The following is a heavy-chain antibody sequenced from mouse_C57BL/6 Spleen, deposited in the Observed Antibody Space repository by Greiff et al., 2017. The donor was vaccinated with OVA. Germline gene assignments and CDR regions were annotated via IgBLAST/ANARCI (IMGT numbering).Heavy chain of an antibody. Sequence: VQLQQSGPELVKPGASVKISCKASGYSFTDYNMNWVKQSNGKSLEWIGVINPNYGTTSYHQKFKGKATLTVDQSSSTAYMQLNSLTSEDSAVYYCARKTTVVGDYYAMDYWGQGTSVTVSS. V-gene: IGHV1-39*01. D-gene: IGHD1-1*01. CDR2: INPNYGTT. CDR3: ARKTTVVGDYYAMDY. CDR1: GYSFTDYN. J-gene: IGHJ4*01.